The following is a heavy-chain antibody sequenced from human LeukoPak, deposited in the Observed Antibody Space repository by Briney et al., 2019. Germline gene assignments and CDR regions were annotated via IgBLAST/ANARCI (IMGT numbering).Heavy chain of an antibody. D-gene: IGHD1-26*01. CDR1: GGTFSSYS. CDR2: IIPIFDTA. V-gene: IGHV1-69*13. CDR3: ARISLGAIWGYYYGMDV. J-gene: IGHJ6*02. Sequence: SVTVSCKASGGTFSSYSISWVRQAPGQGLEWMGGIIPIFDTADYAQKFQGRVTITADESTSTAYMELSSLRSEDTAVFYCARISLGAIWGYYYGMDVWGQGTTVTVSS.